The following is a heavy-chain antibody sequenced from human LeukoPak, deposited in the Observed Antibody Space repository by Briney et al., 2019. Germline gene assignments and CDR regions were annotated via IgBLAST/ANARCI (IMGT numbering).Heavy chain of an antibody. CDR3: ARDLYGSGSFGY. CDR1: AYTFTDYY. D-gene: IGHD3-10*01. CDR2: INPNSGGT. J-gene: IGHJ4*02. Sequence: ASVKVSCKASAYTFTDYYMHWVRQAPGQGLEWMGWINPNSGGTNYAQKFQGRVTMTRDTSISTAYMELSSLRSDDTAVYYCARDLYGSGSFGYWGQGTLVTVSS. V-gene: IGHV1-2*02.